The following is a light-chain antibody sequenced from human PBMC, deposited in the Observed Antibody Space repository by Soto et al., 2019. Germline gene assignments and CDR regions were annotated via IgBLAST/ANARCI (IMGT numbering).Light chain of an antibody. Sequence: DIQLTQSPSFLSASVGDRVTITCRASQGISSSLAWFQQEPGKAPKLLISGALTLQSGVPSRFSGGGSGTEFTLTISSLQPEDFATYYCQQLNSYPITFGQGTRLEIK. CDR2: GAL. V-gene: IGKV1-9*01. CDR3: QQLNSYPIT. CDR1: QGISSS. J-gene: IGKJ5*01.